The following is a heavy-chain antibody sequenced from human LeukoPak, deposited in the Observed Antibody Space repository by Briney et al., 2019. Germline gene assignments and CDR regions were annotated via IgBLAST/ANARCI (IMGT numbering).Heavy chain of an antibody. CDR2: IIPIFGTA. J-gene: IGHJ6*02. CDR1: RGTFSSYA. D-gene: IGHD2-21*02. CDR3: ARDIVVVTAKGEDYYYGMDV. Sequence: ASVKVSCKASRGTFSSYAISWVRQAPGQGLEWMGGIIPIFGTANYAQKFQGRVTITADESTSTAYMELSSLRSEDTAVYYCARDIVVVTAKGEDYYYGMDVWGQGTTVTVSS. V-gene: IGHV1-69*13.